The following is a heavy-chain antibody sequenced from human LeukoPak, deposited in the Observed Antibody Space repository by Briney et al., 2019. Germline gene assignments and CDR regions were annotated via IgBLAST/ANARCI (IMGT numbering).Heavy chain of an antibody. D-gene: IGHD6-19*01. Sequence: GGSLRLSCAASGFTFNSYAMSWVRQAPGKGLEWVSAISGSGGSRYYADSVKGRFTISRDNSKNTLYLQMNSLRAEDTAVYYCAKGNWEESSGWYDYWGQGTLVTVSS. CDR1: GFTFNSYA. CDR2: ISGSGGSR. J-gene: IGHJ4*02. V-gene: IGHV3-23*01. CDR3: AKGNWEESSGWYDY.